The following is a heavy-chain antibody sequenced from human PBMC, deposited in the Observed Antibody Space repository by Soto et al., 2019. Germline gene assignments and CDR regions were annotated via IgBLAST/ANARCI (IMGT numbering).Heavy chain of an antibody. CDR3: ARVEVIPSIYYNYGMDV. Sequence: PSETLSLTCTVSGGSISSGDYYWSWIRQPPGKGLEWIGYIYYSGSTYYNPSLKSRVTISVDTSKNQFSLKLSSVTAADTAVYYFARVEVIPSIYYNYGMDVWGQGTTVTVSS. CDR1: GGSISSGDYY. D-gene: IGHD3-10*01. V-gene: IGHV4-30-4*01. CDR2: IYYSGST. J-gene: IGHJ6*02.